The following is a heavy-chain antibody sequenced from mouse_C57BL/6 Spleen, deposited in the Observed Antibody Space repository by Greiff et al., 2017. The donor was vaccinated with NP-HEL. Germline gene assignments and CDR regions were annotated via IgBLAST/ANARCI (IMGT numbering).Heavy chain of an antibody. Sequence: QVQLQQSGPGLVQPSQSLSITCTVSGFSLTSYGVHWVRQSPGKGLEWLGVIWSGGSTDYNAAFISRLSISKDNSKSQVFFKMNSLQADDTAIYYCARNQGVYYGSVYAMDYWGQGTSVTVSS. CDR1: GFSLTSYG. V-gene: IGHV2-2*01. CDR3: ARNQGVYYGSVYAMDY. J-gene: IGHJ4*01. D-gene: IGHD1-1*01. CDR2: IWSGGST.